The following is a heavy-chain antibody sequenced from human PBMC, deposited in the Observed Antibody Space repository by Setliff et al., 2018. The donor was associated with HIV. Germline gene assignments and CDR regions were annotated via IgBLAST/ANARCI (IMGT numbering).Heavy chain of an antibody. V-gene: IGHV4-59*01. D-gene: IGHD6-13*01. Sequence: PSETLSLTCSVSGGSISRNYWSWIRQPPGKGLEWIGYIYYSGRTNYNPSLKSRVTISVDTSKNQFSLKLSSVTAADTAVYYCARARAAAGTQGTFDYWGQGTLVTAPQ. J-gene: IGHJ4*02. CDR1: GGSISRNY. CDR2: IYYSGRT. CDR3: ARARAAAGTQGTFDY.